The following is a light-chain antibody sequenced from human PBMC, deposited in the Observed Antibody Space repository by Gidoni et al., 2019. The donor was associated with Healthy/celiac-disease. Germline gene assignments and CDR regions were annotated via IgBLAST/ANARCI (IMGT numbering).Light chain of an antibody. Sequence: EIVLTQSPGTLSLSPGERATLSCRASQSVSSSYLAWYQPKPGQAPRLLIYGASSRATGIPDRFSGSGSGTDFTLTISRLEPEDFAVYYCQQYGSSPPVYTFGQGTKLEI. V-gene: IGKV3-20*01. CDR1: QSVSSSY. CDR2: GAS. CDR3: QQYGSSPPVYT. J-gene: IGKJ2*01.